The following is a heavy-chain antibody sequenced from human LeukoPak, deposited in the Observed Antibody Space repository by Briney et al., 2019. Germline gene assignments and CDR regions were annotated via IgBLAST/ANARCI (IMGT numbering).Heavy chain of an antibody. D-gene: IGHD2-15*01. V-gene: IGHV3-23*01. CDR3: AKRGGGVVLVDTTRYYFDS. CDR2: FGSSANT. Sequence: GGSLRLSCAASGFTFKTYAMSWVRQAPGKGLEWVSTFGSSANTYYADSVKGRFTISRDNSRNTLYLQMNTLKVGDAAVYYCAKRGGGVVLVDTTRYYFDSWGQGTLVTVSS. J-gene: IGHJ4*02. CDR1: GFTFKTYA.